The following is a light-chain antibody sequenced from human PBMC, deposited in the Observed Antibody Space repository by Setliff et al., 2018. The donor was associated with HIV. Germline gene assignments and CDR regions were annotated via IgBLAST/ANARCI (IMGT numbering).Light chain of an antibody. V-gene: IGLV7-46*01. J-gene: IGLJ3*02. CDR2: DTS. Sequence: QAVVTQEPSLTLSPGGTLTLTCASSTGAVTNDHYPYWFQQKPGQAPRTLIYDTSNKHSWTPARFSGSLLGGKAALTLSGAQPEDEADYYCLLSYSATFWMFGGGTKVTVL. CDR1: TGAVTNDHY. CDR3: LLSYSATFWM.